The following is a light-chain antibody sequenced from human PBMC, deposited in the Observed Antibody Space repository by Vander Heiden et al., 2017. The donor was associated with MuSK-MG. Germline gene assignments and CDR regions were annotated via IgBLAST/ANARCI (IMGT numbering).Light chain of an antibody. Sequence: ELVLTQSHASLSVSPGERATLSCRASQSVSSNLAWYQQKPGQAPRLLIFGTSTRAAGIPARFSGSGSGTEFTLTISSLQCEDFAVYCCQQKNNCPFTFGGGTKVEVK. CDR3: QQKNNCPFT. J-gene: IGKJ4*02. CDR2: GTS. CDR1: QSVSSN. V-gene: IGKV3-15*01.